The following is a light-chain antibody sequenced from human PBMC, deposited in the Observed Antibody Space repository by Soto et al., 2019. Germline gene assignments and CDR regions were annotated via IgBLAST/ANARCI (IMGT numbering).Light chain of an antibody. V-gene: IGKV3-20*01. CDR2: ATS. CDR3: QQCGYSTYT. Sequence: DITLTQSPGTLSLSPGERATLSCRASQSLSSNYLAWYQQKPAQAPRLLIYATSKRATDIPDRFTGSGSETDFTLTINGLEPGDSAVYYCQQCGYSTYTFGQGTKVDIX. J-gene: IGKJ2*01. CDR1: QSLSSNY.